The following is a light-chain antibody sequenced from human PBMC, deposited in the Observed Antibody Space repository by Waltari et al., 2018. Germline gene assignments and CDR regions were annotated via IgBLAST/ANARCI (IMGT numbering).Light chain of an antibody. CDR1: QSISNF. CDR2: AAS. J-gene: IGKJ4*01. V-gene: IGKV1-39*01. Sequence: DIQMTQSPSSLSASVGDRVTITCRASQSISNFLNWYPQKPGKAPKFLIYAASSLQSGVPSRFSGSGSGTDFTLTISSLQPEDFATYYCQQSYSIPLTFGGGTRVEIK. CDR3: QQSYSIPLT.